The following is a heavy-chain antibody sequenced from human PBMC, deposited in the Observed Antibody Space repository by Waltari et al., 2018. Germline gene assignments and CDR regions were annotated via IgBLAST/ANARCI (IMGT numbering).Heavy chain of an antibody. CDR3: ARDVTGTNNWFDP. Sequence: QVQLVQSGAEVKKPGASVKVSCKASGYTLTSYAMHWVRQAPGQSLEWTGWINAGKSNKKYSQNSQGRATITRDTTASTAYMELSSVRSEDTAVYYCARDVTGTNNWFDPWGQGTLVTVSS. V-gene: IGHV1-3*01. CDR2: INAGKSNK. CDR1: GYTLTSYA. J-gene: IGHJ5*02. D-gene: IGHD1-20*01.